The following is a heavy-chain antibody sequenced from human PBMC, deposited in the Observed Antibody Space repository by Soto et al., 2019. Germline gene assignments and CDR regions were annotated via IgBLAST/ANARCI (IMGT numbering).Heavy chain of an antibody. Sequence: PGGSLRLSCAASGVTFSNFWMTWARQAPGKGLEWVANINQDGSEKYYLDSVKGRFTFSRDNAKNSLYLQMNSLRAEDTAVYYCARDRGWYALDSWGQGTLVTVSS. J-gene: IGHJ4*02. V-gene: IGHV3-7*01. CDR3: ARDRGWYALDS. D-gene: IGHD2-15*01. CDR2: INQDGSEK. CDR1: GVTFSNFW.